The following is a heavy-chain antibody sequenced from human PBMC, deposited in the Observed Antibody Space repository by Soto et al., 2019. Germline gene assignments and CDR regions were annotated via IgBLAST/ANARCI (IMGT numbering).Heavy chain of an antibody. CDR1: EFTFSYYW. V-gene: IGHV3-7*01. Sequence: EAQLVESGGGLVQPGGSLRLSCAASEFTFSYYWMSWVRQAPGKGLEWVANIKEDGSEKNFVDSVKGRFTISRDNARNSLYLQMNSLRDEDTAVYYCARDRGYSTFDYWGQGTLVTVSS. CDR2: IKEDGSEK. D-gene: IGHD6-13*01. J-gene: IGHJ4*02. CDR3: ARDRGYSTFDY.